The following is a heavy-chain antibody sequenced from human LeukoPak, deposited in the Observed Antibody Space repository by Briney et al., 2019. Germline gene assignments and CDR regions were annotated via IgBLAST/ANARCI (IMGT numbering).Heavy chain of an antibody. CDR3: ARVMWGVQLWSLVYYMDV. CDR2: IYYSGST. J-gene: IGHJ6*03. CDR1: GGSISSSSYY. D-gene: IGHD5-18*01. Sequence: SETLSLTCTVSGGSISSSSYYWGWIRQPPGKGLEWIGSIYYSGSTYYNPSLKSRVTISVDTSKNQFSLKLSSVTAADTAVYYCARVMWGVQLWSLVYYMDVWGKGTTVTVSS. V-gene: IGHV4-39*07.